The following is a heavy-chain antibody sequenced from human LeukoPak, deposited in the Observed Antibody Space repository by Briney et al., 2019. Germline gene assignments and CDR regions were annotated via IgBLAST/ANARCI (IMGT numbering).Heavy chain of an antibody. CDR3: AREATPDLDY. J-gene: IGHJ4*02. CDR2: ISSSSSYI. D-gene: IGHD5-24*01. V-gene: IGHV3-21*01. Sequence: GGSLRLSCAASGFTFSSYGMHWVRQAPGKGLEWVSSISSSSSYIYYADSVKGRFTISRDNAKNSLYLQMNSLRAEDTAVYYCAREATPDLDYWGQGTLVTVSS. CDR1: GFTFSSYG.